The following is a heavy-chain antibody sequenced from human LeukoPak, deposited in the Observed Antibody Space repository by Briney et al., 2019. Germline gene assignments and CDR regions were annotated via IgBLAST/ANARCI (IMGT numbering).Heavy chain of an antibody. Sequence: SVKVSCKTSRGTFSSYALSGVRQAPRQELECMGGVIPLFWTAHYAQKFQGRVTITTDESTSTAYMELSSLRSEDTAVYYCARAAQGYCSSTSCYGGGNWFNPWRQGTLDTVS. CDR2: VIPLFWTA. J-gene: IGHJ5*02. D-gene: IGHD2-2*01. V-gene: IGHV1-69*05. CDR3: ARAAQGYCSSTSCYGGGNWFNP. CDR1: RGTFSSYA.